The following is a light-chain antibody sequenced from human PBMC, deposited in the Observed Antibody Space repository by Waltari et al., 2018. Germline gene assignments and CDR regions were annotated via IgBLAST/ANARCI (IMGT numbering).Light chain of an antibody. CDR2: DAS. J-gene: IGKJ2*01. CDR1: QSVRSY. V-gene: IGKV3-11*01. Sequence: EIVLTQSPATPSLSPGESATLSCRASQSVRSYLAWYQQKPGQAPRLLIYDASNRATGIPARFSGSGSGTDFTLTISSLEPKDFAVYYCQQRSNWPYTFGQGTKLEIK. CDR3: QQRSNWPYT.